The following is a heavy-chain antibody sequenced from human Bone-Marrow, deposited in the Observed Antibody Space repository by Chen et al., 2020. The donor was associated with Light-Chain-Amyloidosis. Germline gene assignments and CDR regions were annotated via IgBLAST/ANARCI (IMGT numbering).Heavy chain of an antibody. CDR3: ARLYCSGGSCRYYYYYMDV. CDR2: IYYSGST. J-gene: IGHJ6*03. CDR1: GGSISSSSYY. Sequence: QLQLQESGPGLVKPSETLSLTCTVSGGSISSSSYYWGWIRQPPGKGLEWIGSIYYSGSTYYNPSLKSRVTISVDTSKNQFSLKLSSVTAADTAVYYCARLYCSGGSCRYYYYYMDVWXKGTTVTVSS. D-gene: IGHD2-15*01. V-gene: IGHV4-39*01.